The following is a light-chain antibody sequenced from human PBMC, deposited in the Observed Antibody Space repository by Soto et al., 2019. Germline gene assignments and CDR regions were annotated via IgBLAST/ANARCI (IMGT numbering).Light chain of an antibody. J-gene: IGLJ2*01. CDR3: QSYDPSRSGVL. V-gene: IGLV1-40*01. CDR1: SSNVGAGYD. CDR2: GNI. Sequence: QPVLTQPPSVSGAPGQRVTISCTGSSSNVGAGYDVHWYQQLPGTAPKLLIYGNINRPSGVPDRFSGSNSGTSASLAITGLQAENEVDYYGQSYDPSRSGVLFGGGTKLTVL.